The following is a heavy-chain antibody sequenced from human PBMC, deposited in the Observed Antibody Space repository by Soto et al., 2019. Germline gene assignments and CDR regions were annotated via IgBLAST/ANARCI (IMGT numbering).Heavy chain of an antibody. Sequence: SVKVSCKASGGTFSSYAISWVRQAPGQGLEWMGGIIPIFGTTDYAQKFLGRVTITADKSTSTAYLELSSLRSEGTAVYYCARVQMDSSGWYLWSLDYWGRGTLVTVSS. CDR2: IIPIFGTT. J-gene: IGHJ4*02. V-gene: IGHV1-69*06. CDR3: ARVQMDSSGWYLWSLDY. D-gene: IGHD6-19*01. CDR1: GGTFSSYA.